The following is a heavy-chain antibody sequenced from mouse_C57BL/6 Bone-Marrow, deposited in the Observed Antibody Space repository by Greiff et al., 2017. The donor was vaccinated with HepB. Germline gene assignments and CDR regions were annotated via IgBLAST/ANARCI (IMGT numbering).Heavy chain of an antibody. J-gene: IGHJ2*01. V-gene: IGHV1-63*01. CDR1: GYTFTNYW. D-gene: IGHD1-1*01. CDR2: IYPGGGYT. Sequence: QVQLQQSGAELVRPGTSVKMSCKASGYTFTNYWIGWAKQRPGHGLEWIGDIYPGGGYTNYNEKFKGKATLTADQSSSTAYMQFSSLTSEDSAIYYCARNYYGSSYRYFDYWGQGTTLTVSS. CDR3: ARNYYGSSYRYFDY.